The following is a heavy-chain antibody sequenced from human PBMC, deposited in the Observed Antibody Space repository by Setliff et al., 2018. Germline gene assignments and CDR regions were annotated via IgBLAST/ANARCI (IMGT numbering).Heavy chain of an antibody. CDR2: IYVTEST. CDR3: AASRAYTGAVEEWFLPKTFVF. V-gene: IGHV4-61*02. Sequence: PSETLSLTCAVSGGSITSGSYYWSWIRQPAGKGLEWIGRIYVTESTKYNPSLKSRVTLSIDTSKNQFSLKLSSVTAADAALYYCAASRAYTGAVEEWFLPKTFVFWGQGSPVTVSS. CDR1: GGSITSGSYY. J-gene: IGHJ4*02. D-gene: IGHD2-8*02.